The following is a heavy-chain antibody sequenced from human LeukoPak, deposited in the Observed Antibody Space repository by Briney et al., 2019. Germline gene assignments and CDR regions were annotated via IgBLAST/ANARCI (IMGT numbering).Heavy chain of an antibody. CDR2: ITGSSTKI. D-gene: IGHD4-17*01. V-gene: IGHV3-21*01. J-gene: IGHJ4*02. CDR1: GFTFSSYE. Sequence: PGGSLRLSCAASGFTFSSYEMNWVRQAPGKGLEWVSSITGSSTKIYYTDSVKGRFTISRDNAKNSLYLQMNSLRGEDTAVYYCARDLPPGDYGDYHGYWGQGTLVTVSS. CDR3: ARDLPPGDYGDYHGY.